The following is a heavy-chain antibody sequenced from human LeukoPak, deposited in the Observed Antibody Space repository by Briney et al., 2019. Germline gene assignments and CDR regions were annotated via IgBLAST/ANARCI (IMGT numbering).Heavy chain of an antibody. CDR2: ISSTYDI. CDR3: ARDHNWGFDF. V-gene: IGHV3-48*02. CDR1: GFIFSPYA. Sequence: GGSLRLSCAASGFIFSPYAMNWVRRAPGRGLEWVSYISSTYDIYYSDSVRGRFTISRDNAKNSVYLQMNSLRDEDTAVYYCARDHNWGFDFWGQGTLVAVSS. D-gene: IGHD7-27*01. J-gene: IGHJ4*02.